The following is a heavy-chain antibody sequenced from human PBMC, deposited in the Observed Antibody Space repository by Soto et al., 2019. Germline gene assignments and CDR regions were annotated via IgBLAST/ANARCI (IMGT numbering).Heavy chain of an antibody. V-gene: IGHV3-30*18. D-gene: IGHD2-2*01. Sequence: QVQLVESGGGVVQPGRSLRLSCAASGFTFSSYGMHWVRQAPGKGLEWVAVISYDGSNKYYADSVKGRFTISRDNSKNTLYLQMNSLRAEGTAVYYCAKGSTSCYCDAFDIWGQGTMVTVSS. CDR2: ISYDGSNK. CDR1: GFTFSSYG. CDR3: AKGSTSCYCDAFDI. J-gene: IGHJ3*02.